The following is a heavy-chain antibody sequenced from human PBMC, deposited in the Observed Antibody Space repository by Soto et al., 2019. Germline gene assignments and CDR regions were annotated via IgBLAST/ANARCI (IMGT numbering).Heavy chain of an antibody. J-gene: IGHJ6*02. V-gene: IGHV1-46*01. CDR2: INPSGGST. CDR3: ARDRYDFWSGSDHYGLDV. CDR1: GYTFTSYY. D-gene: IGHD3-3*01. Sequence: ASVKVSCKASGYTFTSYYMHWVRQAPGQGPEWMGIINPSGGSTSYAQKFQGRVTVTRDTSTSTVYMELSSLRPEDTAVYYCARDRYDFWSGSDHYGLDVWGQGTTVTVS.